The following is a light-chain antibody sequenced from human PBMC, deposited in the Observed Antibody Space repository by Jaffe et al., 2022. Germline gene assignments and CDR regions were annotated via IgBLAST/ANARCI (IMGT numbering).Light chain of an antibody. J-gene: IGKJ1*01. V-gene: IGKV1-5*03. CDR3: QQYAT. Sequence: DIQVTQSPSTLSASVGDRVTITCRASQSISNKLAWYQQKPGKAPKLLIYKASSLESGVPSRFSGSGYGTEFTLTISGLQPDDFATYYCQQYATFGQGTKVEI. CDR1: QSISNK. CDR2: KAS.